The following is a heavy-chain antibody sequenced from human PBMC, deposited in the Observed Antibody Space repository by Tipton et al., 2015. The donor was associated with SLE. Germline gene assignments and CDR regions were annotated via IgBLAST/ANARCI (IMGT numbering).Heavy chain of an antibody. D-gene: IGHD2/OR15-2a*01. V-gene: IGHV3-43D*04. J-gene: IGHJ6*02. Sequence: SLRLSCAASGFTFDDYAMHWVRQAPGKGLEWVSLISWDGGSTYYADSVKGRFTISRDNSKNTLYLQMNSLRAEDTAVYYCAKDYFLGYGMDVWGQGTTVTVSS. CDR2: ISWDGGST. CDR1: GFTFDDYA. CDR3: AKDYFLGYGMDV.